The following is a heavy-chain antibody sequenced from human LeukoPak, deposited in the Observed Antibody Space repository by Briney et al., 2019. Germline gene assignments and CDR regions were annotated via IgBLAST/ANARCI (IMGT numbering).Heavy chain of an antibody. CDR3: ARDSVAAAEAPYFDY. CDR1: GFTFSSYS. Sequence: GGSLRLSCAASGFTFSSYSMNWVRQAPGKGLEWVSSISSSSSYIYYADSVKGRFTISRDNAKNSLYLQMNSLRAEDTAVYYCARDSVAAAEAPYFDYWGQGTLVTVSS. V-gene: IGHV3-21*01. D-gene: IGHD6-13*01. CDR2: ISSSSSYI. J-gene: IGHJ4*02.